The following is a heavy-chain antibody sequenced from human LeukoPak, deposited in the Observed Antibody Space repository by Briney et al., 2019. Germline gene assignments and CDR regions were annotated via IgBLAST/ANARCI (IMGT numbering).Heavy chain of an antibody. V-gene: IGHV1-69*02. Sequence: ASVKVSCKASGDTFSGYTISWVRQAPGQGLEWMGRIIPILGIANYAQKFQGRVTITADKSTSTAYMELSSLRSEDTAVYYCAVGGSSWYYFDYWGQGTLVTVSS. J-gene: IGHJ4*02. CDR3: AVGGSSWYYFDY. CDR2: IIPILGIA. D-gene: IGHD6-13*01. CDR1: GDTFSGYT.